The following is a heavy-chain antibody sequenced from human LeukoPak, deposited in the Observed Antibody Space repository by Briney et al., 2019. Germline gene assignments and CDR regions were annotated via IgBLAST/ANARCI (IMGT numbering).Heavy chain of an antibody. J-gene: IGHJ4*02. Sequence: SETLSLTCTVSGGSISSYYWSWIRQSPGKGLEWIGYIYYSGSTNYNPSLKSRVTISVDTSKNQFSLKLSSVTAADTAVYYCARQRFLEWYFDYWGQGTLVTVPS. CDR1: GGSISSYY. V-gene: IGHV4-59*08. CDR2: IYYSGST. D-gene: IGHD3-3*01. CDR3: ARQRFLEWYFDY.